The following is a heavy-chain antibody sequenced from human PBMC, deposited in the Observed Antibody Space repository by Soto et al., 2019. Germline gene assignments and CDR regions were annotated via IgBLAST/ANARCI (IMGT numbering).Heavy chain of an antibody. J-gene: IGHJ4*02. D-gene: IGHD3-16*02. CDR1: GFIFSNYG. CDR3: AKDHYDYVWGTYRFDD. Sequence: QVQLVESGGGVVQPGRSLRLSCAASGFIFSNYGIHWVRQAPGKGLEWVAVISYDGSNEYYVDSVKGRFTISRDNSKNTLYLQMHSLRAEDTAVYYCAKDHYDYVWGTYRFDDWGQGTLVTVSS. CDR2: ISYDGSNE. V-gene: IGHV3-30*18.